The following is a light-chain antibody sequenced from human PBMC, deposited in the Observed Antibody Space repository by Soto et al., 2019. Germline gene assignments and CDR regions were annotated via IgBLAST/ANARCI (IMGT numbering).Light chain of an antibody. V-gene: IGLV1-44*01. CDR3: ATWHYILNALT. CDR2: SNN. J-gene: IGLJ2*01. Sequence: QSVLTQPPSASGTPGQRVTISCSGSTSNIGGNTVNWYQQLPGTAPKLLIYSNNQRPSGVPDRFSGSKSGTSASLAISRLQSEDEATYSCATWHYILNALTFVGVTKLTVL. CDR1: TSNIGGNT.